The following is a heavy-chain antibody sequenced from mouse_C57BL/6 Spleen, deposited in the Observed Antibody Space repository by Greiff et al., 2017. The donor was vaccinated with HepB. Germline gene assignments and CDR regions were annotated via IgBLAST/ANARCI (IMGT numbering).Heavy chain of an antibody. J-gene: IGHJ4*01. Sequence: LVESGAELVRPGASVKLSCKASGYTFTDYYINWVKQRPGQGLEWIARIYPGSGNTYYNEKFKGKATLTAEKSSSTAYMQLSSLTSEDSAVYFCARSDYYGMDYWGQGTSVTVSS. CDR1: GYTFTDYY. V-gene: IGHV1-76*01. CDR3: ARSDYYGMDY. CDR2: IYPGSGNT.